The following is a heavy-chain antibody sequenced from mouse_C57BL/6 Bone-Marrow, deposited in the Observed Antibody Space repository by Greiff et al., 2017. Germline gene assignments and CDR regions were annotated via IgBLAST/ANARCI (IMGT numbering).Heavy chain of an antibody. CDR3: ARHIWLLRGYAMDY. CDR1: GFTFSSYG. CDR2: ISSGGSYT. J-gene: IGHJ4*01. D-gene: IGHD2-3*01. V-gene: IGHV5-6*01. Sequence: EVQRVESGGDLVKPGGSLKLSCAASGFTFSSYGMSWVRQTPDKRLEWVATISSGGSYTYYPDSVKGRFTISRDNAKNTLYLQMSSLKSEDTAMYYCARHIWLLRGYAMDYWGQGTSVTVSS.